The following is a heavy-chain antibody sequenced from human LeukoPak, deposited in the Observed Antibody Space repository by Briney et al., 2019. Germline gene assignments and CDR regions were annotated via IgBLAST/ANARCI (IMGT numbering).Heavy chain of an antibody. D-gene: IGHD1-1*01. Sequence: GRSLRLSCAASGFTFSSYGMHWVRQAPGKGLEWVGRIKSKTDGGTTDYAAPVKGRFTISRDDSKNTLYLQMNSLKTEDTAVYYCTTDSGYRGFDYWGQGTLVTVSS. J-gene: IGHJ4*02. CDR1: GFTFSSYG. CDR3: TTDSGYRGFDY. CDR2: IKSKTDGGTT. V-gene: IGHV3-15*01.